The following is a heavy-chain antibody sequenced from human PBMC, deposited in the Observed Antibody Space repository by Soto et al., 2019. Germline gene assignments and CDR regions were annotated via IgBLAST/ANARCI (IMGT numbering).Heavy chain of an antibody. CDR2: IYHSGST. V-gene: IGHV4-4*02. CDR1: GGSISSSNW. CDR3: ARAGYGSGNYYYGMDV. Sequence: SETLSLTCAVSGGSISSSNWWSWGRQPPGKGLEWIGEIYHSGSTNYNPSLKSRVTISVDKSKNQFSLKLSSVTAADTAVYYCARAGYGSGNYYYGMDVWGQGTTVTVSS. D-gene: IGHD3-10*01. J-gene: IGHJ6*02.